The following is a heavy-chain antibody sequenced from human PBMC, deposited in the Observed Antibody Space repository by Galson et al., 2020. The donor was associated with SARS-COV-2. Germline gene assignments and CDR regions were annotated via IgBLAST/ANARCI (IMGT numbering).Heavy chain of an antibody. CDR2: ISGHGRHT. CDR1: GFNFNIYA. Sequence: GESLKISCAVSGFNFNIYAMAWVRQAPGKGLEWVSGISGHGRHTYYADSVKGRFTVSRYNSKNMLYLQINNRSADDTATYYCAEPLISADYYDYWGPGTLVTVSS. D-gene: IGHD6-25*01. V-gene: IGHV3-23*01. CDR3: AEPLISADYYDY. J-gene: IGHJ4*02.